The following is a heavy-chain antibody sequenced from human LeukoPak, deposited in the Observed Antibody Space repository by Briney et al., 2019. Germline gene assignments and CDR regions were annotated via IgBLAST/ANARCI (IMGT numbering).Heavy chain of an antibody. J-gene: IGHJ4*02. CDR2: FASDGSST. CDR1: GFTFSSYW. CDR3: ARGRPHGNDY. V-gene: IGHV3-74*01. Sequence: GGSLRLSCAASGFTFSSYWMNWVRQAPGKGLVWVSRFASDGSSTPYADSVKGRFSISRDNAKNTLYLQMNSLRVEDTAVYYCARGRPHGNDYWGQGTLVTVSS. D-gene: IGHD4-23*01.